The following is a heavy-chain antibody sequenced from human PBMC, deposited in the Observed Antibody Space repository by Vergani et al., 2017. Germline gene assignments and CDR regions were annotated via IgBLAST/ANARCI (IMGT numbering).Heavy chain of an antibody. Sequence: QVQLQESGPGLVKPSETPSLTCTVSGGSISSYYWSWIRQPPGKGLEWIGYIYYSGSTNYNPSLKSRVTISVDTSKNQFSLKLSSVTAADTAVYYCARGTRNYGMDVWGQGTTVTVSS. J-gene: IGHJ6*02. CDR3: ARGTRNYGMDV. CDR1: GGSISSYY. CDR2: IYYSGST. V-gene: IGHV4-59*01. D-gene: IGHD1-1*01.